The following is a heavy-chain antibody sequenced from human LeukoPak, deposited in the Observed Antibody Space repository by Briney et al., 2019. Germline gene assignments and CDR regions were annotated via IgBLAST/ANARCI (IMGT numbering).Heavy chain of an antibody. CDR2: IYPGDSDT. CDR1: GYSFTNYW. Sequence: GESLKISCKGSGYSFTNYWIGWVRQVPGKGLDWMGIIYPGDSDTAYSPSFQGQVTISADKSITTAYLQWRSLKASDTAMYYCARRGRYSYGSYFDYWGQGTLVTVSS. J-gene: IGHJ4*02. V-gene: IGHV5-51*01. CDR3: ARRGRYSYGSYFDY. D-gene: IGHD5-18*01.